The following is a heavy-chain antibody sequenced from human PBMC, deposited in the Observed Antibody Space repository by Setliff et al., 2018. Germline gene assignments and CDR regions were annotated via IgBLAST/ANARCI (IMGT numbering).Heavy chain of an antibody. J-gene: IGHJ6*03. CDR2: INTNTGNP. CDR1: GYTFTGYA. Sequence: ASVKVSCKASGYTFTGYAINWVRQAPGQGLEYLGWINTNTGNPTYVQGSTGRFVFSLDTSVSTAYLQISSLKAEDTAVYYCARGVYEYSYGYRGHYYYYMDVWGKGATVTVSS. CDR3: ARGVYEYSYGYRGHYYYYMDV. V-gene: IGHV7-4-1*02. D-gene: IGHD3-16*01.